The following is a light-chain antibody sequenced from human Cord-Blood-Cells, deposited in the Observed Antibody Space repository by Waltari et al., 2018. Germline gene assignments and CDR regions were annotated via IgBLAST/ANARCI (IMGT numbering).Light chain of an antibody. Sequence: QSALTQPASVSGSPGQSITISCPGTSSDVGGYNYVSWYQQHPGKAPKLMIYEVSNRPSGVSNRFSGSKSGNTASLTISGLQAEDEADYYCSSYTSSSTLVGFGGGTKLTVL. CDR2: EVS. CDR1: SSDVGGYNY. J-gene: IGLJ3*02. V-gene: IGLV2-14*01. CDR3: SSYTSSSTLVG.